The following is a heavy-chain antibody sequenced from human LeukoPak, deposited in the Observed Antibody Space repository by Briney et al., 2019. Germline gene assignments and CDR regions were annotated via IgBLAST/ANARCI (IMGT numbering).Heavy chain of an antibody. D-gene: IGHD1-26*01. V-gene: IGHV3-7*01. CDR3: ARQKWELLSPFDY. Sequence: PGGSLRLSCAASGFTFSSYWMSWVRQAPGKGLEWVANIKQDGSEKYYVDSVKGRFTISRDNAKNSLYLQMNSLRAEDTAVYYCARQKWELLSPFDYWGQGTLVTDSS. CDR2: IKQDGSEK. CDR1: GFTFSSYW. J-gene: IGHJ4*02.